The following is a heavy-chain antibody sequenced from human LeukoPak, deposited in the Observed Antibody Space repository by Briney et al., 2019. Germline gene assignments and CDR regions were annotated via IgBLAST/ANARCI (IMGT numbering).Heavy chain of an antibody. CDR3: ARGRRDFWTYYYGMDV. CDR2: INHSGST. Sequence: SETLSLTCAVYGGSFSGYYWSWIRKPPGKGLEWIGEINHSGSTNYNPSLKSRVTISVDKSKNQSSLKLSSVTAADTAVYYCARGRRDFWTYYYGMDVWGQGTTVTVSS. J-gene: IGHJ6*02. V-gene: IGHV4-34*01. D-gene: IGHD3-3*01. CDR1: GGSFSGYY.